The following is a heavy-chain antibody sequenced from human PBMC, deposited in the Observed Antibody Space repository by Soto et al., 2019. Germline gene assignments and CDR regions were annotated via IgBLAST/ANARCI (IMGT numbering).Heavy chain of an antibody. Sequence: SLTCTVSGGSISSSSYYWGWIRQPPGKGLEWIGSIYYSGSTYYNPSLKSRVTISVDTSKNQFSLKLSSVTAADTAVYYCARSSTMIVVVITEGVYYFDYWGQGTLVTVSS. CDR1: GGSISSSSYY. CDR2: IYYSGST. CDR3: ARSSTMIVVVITEGVYYFDY. D-gene: IGHD3-22*01. V-gene: IGHV4-39*01. J-gene: IGHJ4*02.